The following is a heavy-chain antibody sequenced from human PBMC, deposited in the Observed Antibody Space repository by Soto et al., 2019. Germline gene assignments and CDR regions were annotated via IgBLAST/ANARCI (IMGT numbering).Heavy chain of an antibody. CDR2: IYYSGST. V-gene: IGHV4-59*08. Sequence: PSETLSLTCTVSGGSISSYYWSWIRQPPGKGLEWIGYIYYSGSTYYNPSLKSRVTISVDTSKNQFSLKLSSVTAADTAVYYCARGSYYYDSSGYYWGQGILVTVSS. J-gene: IGHJ4*02. D-gene: IGHD3-22*01. CDR3: ARGSYYYDSSGYY. CDR1: GGSISSYY.